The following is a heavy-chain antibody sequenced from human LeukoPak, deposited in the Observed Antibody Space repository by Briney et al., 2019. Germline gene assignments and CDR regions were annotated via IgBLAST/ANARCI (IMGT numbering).Heavy chain of an antibody. CDR1: GASISTYY. CDR3: ARHLATTVTRGYSCHPMDV. D-gene: IGHD4-17*01. J-gene: IGHJ6*03. Sequence: SETLSLTCTASGASISTYYWSWIRQPPGEGLEWIAYIAPSGSAVYNPSLNSRLTVSVDTSKNQFSLKLTSVTAADTAVYYCARHLATTVTRGYSCHPMDVWGKGTTVSVSS. V-gene: IGHV4-4*09. CDR2: IAPSGSA.